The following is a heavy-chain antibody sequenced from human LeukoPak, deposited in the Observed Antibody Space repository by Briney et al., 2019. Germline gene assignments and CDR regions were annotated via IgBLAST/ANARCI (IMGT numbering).Heavy chain of an antibody. CDR2: ISSSSSYI. Sequence: GGSLRLSCAASGFTFSSYSMNWVRQAPGKGLEWVSSISSSSSYIYYADSVKGRFTISRDNAKNSLYLQMNSLRAEDTAVYYCARDQIVDTAMAVDYWGQGTLVTVSS. CDR1: GFTFSSYS. D-gene: IGHD5-18*01. CDR3: ARDQIVDTAMAVDY. J-gene: IGHJ4*02. V-gene: IGHV3-21*01.